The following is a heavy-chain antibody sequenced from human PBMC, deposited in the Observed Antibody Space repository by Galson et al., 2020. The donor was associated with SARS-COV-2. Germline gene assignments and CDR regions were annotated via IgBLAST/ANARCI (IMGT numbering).Heavy chain of an antibody. CDR2: LWYDGSNK. CDR1: GFTFSSYG. Sequence: GGSLRLSCAASGFTFSSYGMHWVRQAPGKGLEWVAVLWYDGSNKYYADSVKGRFTISRDNSKNTLYLQMNSLRAEDTAVYYCARVLTDYYGMDVWGQGTTVTVSS. D-gene: IGHD2-8*02. J-gene: IGHJ6*02. V-gene: IGHV3-33*01. CDR3: ARVLTDYYGMDV.